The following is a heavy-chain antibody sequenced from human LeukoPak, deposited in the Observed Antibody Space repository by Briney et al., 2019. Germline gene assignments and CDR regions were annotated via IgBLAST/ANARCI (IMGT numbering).Heavy chain of an antibody. V-gene: IGHV3-21*01. J-gene: IGHJ4*02. Sequence: GGSLRLSCAASGFTFSSYSMNWVRQAPGKGLEWVSSISSSSSYIYYADSVKGRFTISRDNAKNSLYLRMNSLRAEDTAVYYCARDVSGLFTYWGQGTLVTVSS. CDR2: ISSSSSYI. CDR3: ARDVSGLFTY. D-gene: IGHD2-8*01. CDR1: GFTFSSYS.